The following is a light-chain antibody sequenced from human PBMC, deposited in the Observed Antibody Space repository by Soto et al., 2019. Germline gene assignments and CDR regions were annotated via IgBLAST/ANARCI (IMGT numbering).Light chain of an antibody. CDR1: QTINSW. V-gene: IGKV1-5*03. CDR2: KTS. CDR3: QQYNTYPMT. J-gene: IGKJ1*01. Sequence: DVQMTQSPSTLSASVGDTVTITSRPSQTINSWLAWYQHRPGKGPKLLIYKTSTVEGGVPLRFSGSGSGTEFTLTISSLQPADSATYYCQQYNTYPMTFGQGTKVDIK.